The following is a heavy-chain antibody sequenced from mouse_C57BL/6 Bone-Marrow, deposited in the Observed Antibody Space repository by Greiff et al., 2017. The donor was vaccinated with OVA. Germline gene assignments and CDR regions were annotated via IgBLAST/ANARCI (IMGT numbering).Heavy chain of an antibody. CDR2: IYPRSGNT. CDR3: ARLLYYYGSSYGDY. CDR1: GYTFTSYG. J-gene: IGHJ2*01. V-gene: IGHV1-81*01. Sequence: VQLVESGAELARPGASVKLSCKASGYTFTSYGISWVKQRTGQGLEWIGEIYPRSGNTYYNEKFKGKATLTADKSSSTAYMELRSLTSEDSAVYFCARLLYYYGSSYGDYWGQGTTLTVSS. D-gene: IGHD1-1*01.